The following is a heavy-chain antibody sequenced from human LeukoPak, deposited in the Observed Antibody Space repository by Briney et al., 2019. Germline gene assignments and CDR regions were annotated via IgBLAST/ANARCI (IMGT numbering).Heavy chain of an antibody. V-gene: IGHV4-31*03. CDR2: IYYSGST. D-gene: IGHD3-16*02. CDR3: ARRKYDYVWGSYLHIDY. CDR1: GGSISSGGYY. Sequence: SQTLSLTCTVSGGSISSGGYYWSWIRQHPGKGLEWIGYIYYSGSTYYNPSLKSRVTISVDTSKNQFSLKLSSVTAVDTAVYYCARRKYDYVWGSYLHIDYWGQGTLVTVSS. J-gene: IGHJ4*02.